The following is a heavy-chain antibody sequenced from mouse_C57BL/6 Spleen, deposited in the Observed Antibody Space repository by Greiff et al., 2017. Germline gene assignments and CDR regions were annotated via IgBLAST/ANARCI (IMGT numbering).Heavy chain of an antibody. D-gene: IGHD1-1*01. V-gene: IGHV1-42*01. CDR1: GYSFTGYY. J-gene: IGHJ2*01. Sequence: VQLQQSGPELVKPGASVKISCKASGYSFTGYYMNWVKQSPKKSLEWIGEINPSTGGTTYNQKFKAKATLTVDKSSSTAYMQLKSLTSEDSAVYYCARSHYYGSSIDYWGQGTTLTVSS. CDR2: INPSTGGT. CDR3: ARSHYYGSSIDY.